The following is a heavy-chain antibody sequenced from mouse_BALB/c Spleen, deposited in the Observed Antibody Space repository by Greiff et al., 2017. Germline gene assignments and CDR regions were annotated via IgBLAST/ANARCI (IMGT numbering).Heavy chain of an antibody. CDR3: ARRDGPYAMDY. CDR2: ISSGGSYT. D-gene: IGHD2-3*01. Sequence: EVMLVESGGDLVKPGGSLKLSCAASGFPFSSYGMSWVRQTPDKRLEWVATISSGGSYTYYPDSVKGRFTISRDNAKNTLYLQMSSLKSEDTAMYYCARRDGPYAMDYWGQGTSVTVSS. V-gene: IGHV5-6*02. J-gene: IGHJ4*01. CDR1: GFPFSSYG.